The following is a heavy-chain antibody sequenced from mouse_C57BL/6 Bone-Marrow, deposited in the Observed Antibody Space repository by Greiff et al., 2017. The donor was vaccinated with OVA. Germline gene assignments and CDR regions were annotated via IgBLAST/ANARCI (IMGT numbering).Heavy chain of an antibody. CDR3: ARLDDYDEAY. D-gene: IGHD2-4*01. CDR2: IDPSDSYT. Sequence: QVQLQQPGAELVKPGASVKLSCKASGYTFTSYWMQWVKQRPGQGLEWIGEIDPSDSYTNYNQKFKGKATLTVDTSYSTAYMQLSSLTSENSAVYCCARLDDYDEAYWGKGTLVTVSA. V-gene: IGHV1-50*01. CDR1: GYTFTSYW. J-gene: IGHJ3*01.